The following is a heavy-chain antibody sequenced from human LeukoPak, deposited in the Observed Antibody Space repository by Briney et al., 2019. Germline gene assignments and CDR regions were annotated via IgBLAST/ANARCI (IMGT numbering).Heavy chain of an antibody. CDR3: AREGATIFGVVSYYYYYYYMDV. CDR2: INPSGGST. J-gene: IGHJ6*03. Sequence: GASVKVSCKASGYTFTSYYMHWVRQAPGQGLEWMGIINPSGGSTSYAQKFQGRVTMTRDMSTSTVYMELSSLRSEDTAVYYCAREGATIFGVVSYYYYYYYMDVWGKGTTVTVSS. V-gene: IGHV1-46*01. D-gene: IGHD3-3*01. CDR1: GYTFTSYY.